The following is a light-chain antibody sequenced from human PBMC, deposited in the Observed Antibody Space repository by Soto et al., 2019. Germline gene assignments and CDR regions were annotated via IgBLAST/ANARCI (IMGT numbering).Light chain of an antibody. J-gene: IGKJ1*01. CDR1: QSVSSY. CDR2: DVS. CDR3: QQRSNWPWT. Sequence: EIVLTQSPATLSLSPGERATLSCRASQSVSSYLAWYQQKPGQAPRLLIYDVSNRATGIPARFSGSGSGTEFPLTISSLEPEDFSIYYCQQRSNWPWTFGQGTKVEIK. V-gene: IGKV3-11*01.